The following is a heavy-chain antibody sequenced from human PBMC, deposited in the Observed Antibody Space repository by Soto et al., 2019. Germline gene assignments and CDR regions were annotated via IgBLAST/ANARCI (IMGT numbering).Heavy chain of an antibody. J-gene: IGHJ5*02. CDR1: GYTLTELS. V-gene: IGHV1-24*01. D-gene: IGHD1-20*01. CDR3: ARVQYNWNAGFDP. Sequence: ASVKVSCKLSGYTLTELSMHWVRQAPGKGLEWMGGFDPEDGKTIYAQKFQGRVTVTKDTSTSTAYMELRSLRSDDTAVYYCARVQYNWNAGFDPWGQGTLVTVSS. CDR2: FDPEDGKT.